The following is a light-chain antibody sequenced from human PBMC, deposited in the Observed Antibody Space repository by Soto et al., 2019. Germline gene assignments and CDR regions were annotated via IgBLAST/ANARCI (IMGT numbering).Light chain of an antibody. CDR2: GNS. V-gene: IGLV1-40*01. Sequence: QAVVTQPPSVSGAPGQRVTISCTGSSSNIGAGYDVHWYQQLPGTAPKLLIYGNSNRPSGVPDRFSGSKSGTSASLGITGLQAEDEADYYCQSYDSSLNGGVFGGGTKLTVL. CDR1: SSNIGAGYD. CDR3: QSYDSSLNGGV. J-gene: IGLJ3*02.